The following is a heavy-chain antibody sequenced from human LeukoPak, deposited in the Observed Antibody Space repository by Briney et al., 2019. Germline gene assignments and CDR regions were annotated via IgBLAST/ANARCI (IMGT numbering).Heavy chain of an antibody. Sequence: SETLSLTCTVPGVSITTHYWSWLRQPPGKELEWIAYMTDSETTKNNPSLKSRITLSADTSKNQFSLSLSSVAEADTAVYFCATIKSGYPFGYFDFWGQGILVTVSS. CDR1: GVSITTHY. V-gene: IGHV4-59*11. CDR3: ATIKSGYPFGYFDF. D-gene: IGHD5-18*01. J-gene: IGHJ4*02. CDR2: MTDSETT.